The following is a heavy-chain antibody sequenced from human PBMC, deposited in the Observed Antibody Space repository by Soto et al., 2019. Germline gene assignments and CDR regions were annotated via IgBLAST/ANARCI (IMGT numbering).Heavy chain of an antibody. Sequence: SETLSLTCTVSGGSISSYYWSWIRQPPGKGLEWIGYIFDSGSTNYNPSLKSRVTMSVDTSKNQFSLKVSSVTAADTAVYYCAREGLYGVFDYWGQGTLVTGSS. J-gene: IGHJ4*02. CDR3: AREGLYGVFDY. D-gene: IGHD4-17*01. V-gene: IGHV4-59*01. CDR1: GGSISSYY. CDR2: IFDSGST.